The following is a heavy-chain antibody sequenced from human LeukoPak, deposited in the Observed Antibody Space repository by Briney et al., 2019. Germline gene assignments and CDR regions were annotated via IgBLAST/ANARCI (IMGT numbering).Heavy chain of an antibody. J-gene: IGHJ4*02. CDR1: DGSISSGGYY. Sequence: SETLSLTCTVSDGSISSGGYYWSWVRQPPGKGLEWIGYIYHSGSANYNPSLRSRVTISIDTSKKQFSLKLNSVTATDTAVYYCARHGGFYFDSWGQGTLVTVSS. V-gene: IGHV4-30-2*01. CDR3: ARHGGFYFDS. CDR2: IYHSGSA. D-gene: IGHD3-16*01.